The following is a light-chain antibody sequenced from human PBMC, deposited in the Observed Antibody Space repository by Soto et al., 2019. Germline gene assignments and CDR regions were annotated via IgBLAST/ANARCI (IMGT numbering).Light chain of an antibody. CDR2: GAS. Sequence: DIQRTQSPSTLSASEGDRVTISCRASQSVSIWLAWYQQKPGQAPSLLIYGASTRATGIPDRFNGSGSGTEFTLTIKSLQPDDFATYYCQQYNIYSAFGQGTKVDIK. CDR1: QSVSIW. CDR3: QQYNIYSA. J-gene: IGKJ1*01. V-gene: IGKV1-5*01.